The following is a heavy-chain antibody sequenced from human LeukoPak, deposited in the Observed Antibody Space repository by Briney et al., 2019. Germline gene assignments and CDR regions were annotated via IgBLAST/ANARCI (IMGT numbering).Heavy chain of an antibody. J-gene: IGHJ4*02. Sequence: GGSLRLSCAASGFTFSNYSMNWVRQAPGKGLECVSSISSNNSYIYYAHSVKGRFTISRDNAKNSLYLQMNSLRAEDTAVYYCARDQYQVYWGQGTLVTVSS. D-gene: IGHD4-11*01. V-gene: IGHV3-21*01. CDR1: GFTFSNYS. CDR3: ARDQYQVY. CDR2: ISSNNSYI.